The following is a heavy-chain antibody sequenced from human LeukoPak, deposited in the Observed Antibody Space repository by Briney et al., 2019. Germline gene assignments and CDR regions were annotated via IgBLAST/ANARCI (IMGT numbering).Heavy chain of an antibody. D-gene: IGHD2-8*01. CDR2: ISASGYST. CDR1: GFAFSSYA. J-gene: IGHJ3*02. V-gene: IGHV3-23*01. CDR3: ARAPTNDAFDI. Sequence: GGSLRLSCAASGFAFSSYAMSWVRQAPGKGLEWVSSISASGYSTYYADSVKGRFTISRDNSKNTLYLQMNSLRAEDTAVYYCARAPTNDAFDIWGQGTMVTVSS.